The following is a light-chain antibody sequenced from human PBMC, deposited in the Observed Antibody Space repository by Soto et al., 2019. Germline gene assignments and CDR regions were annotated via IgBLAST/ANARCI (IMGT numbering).Light chain of an antibody. V-gene: IGKV1-9*01. CDR1: QDIGIS. CDR3: LQHYDYPWT. Sequence: QLTQSPSSLSASVGDGVTITCRASQDIGISLAWYQQKPGQAPKLLIYAASTLDGGVPSRFSGSGSGTEFTLTISSLQPEDFATYFCLQHYDYPWTFGQGTKVDIK. CDR2: AAS. J-gene: IGKJ1*01.